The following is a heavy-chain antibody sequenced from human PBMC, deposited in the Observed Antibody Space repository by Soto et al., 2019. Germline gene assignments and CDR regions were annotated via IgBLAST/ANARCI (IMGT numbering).Heavy chain of an antibody. J-gene: IGHJ3*02. D-gene: IGHD6-13*01. CDR2: IYHSGST. V-gene: IGHV4-4*02. Sequence: SETLSLTCAVSGGSISSSNWWSWVRQPPGKGLEWIGEIYHSGSTNYNPSLKSRVTISVDKSKNQFSLKLSSVTAADTAVYYCATFFVAAAGTYAFDIWGQGTMVTVSS. CDR3: ATFFVAAAGTYAFDI. CDR1: GGSISSSNW.